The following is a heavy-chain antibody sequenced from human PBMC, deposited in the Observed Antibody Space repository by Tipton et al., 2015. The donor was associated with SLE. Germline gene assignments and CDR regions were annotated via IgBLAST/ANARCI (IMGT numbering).Heavy chain of an antibody. J-gene: IGHJ4*02. V-gene: IGHV4-61*09. D-gene: IGHD4-17*01. CDR3: ARRVYGDSFDY. CDR1: GDSISSGSYY. Sequence: TLSLTCTVSGDSISSGSYYWSWIRQPAGKGLEWIGHIYTSGSTNYNPSLKSRVTISVDKSKNQFSLKLRSVTAADMAVYYCARRVYGDSFDYWGQGTQVTVSS. CDR2: IYTSGST.